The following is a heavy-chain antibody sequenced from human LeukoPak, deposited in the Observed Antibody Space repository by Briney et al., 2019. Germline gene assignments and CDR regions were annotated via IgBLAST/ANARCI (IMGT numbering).Heavy chain of an antibody. V-gene: IGHV5-51*01. J-gene: IGHJ4*02. CDR2: IYPGDSDT. Sequence: RGESLKISCKGSGYSFTSYWIGWVRQMPGKGLEWMGIIYPGDSDTRYSPSFQGQVTISADKSISTAYLQWSSLKASDTAMYYCARGYCSGGSCYRRAFDYWGQGTLVTVSS. CDR1: GYSFTSYW. D-gene: IGHD2-15*01. CDR3: ARGYCSGGSCYRRAFDY.